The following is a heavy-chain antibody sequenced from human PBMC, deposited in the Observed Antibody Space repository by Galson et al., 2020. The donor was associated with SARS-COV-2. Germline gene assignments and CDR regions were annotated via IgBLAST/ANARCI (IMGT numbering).Heavy chain of an antibody. CDR1: GFTFRNFW. D-gene: IGHD2-2*01. CDR3: ARGVSSDP. Sequence: QLGESLKISCAASGFTFRNFWMTWVRQAPGKALEWVASIKEDGSDKNYVDSVKGRFTISRDNAKNSLYLQMNSLRDEDTALYYCARGVSSDPWGQGTLVTVSS. J-gene: IGHJ5*02. CDR2: IKEDGSDK. V-gene: IGHV3-7*01.